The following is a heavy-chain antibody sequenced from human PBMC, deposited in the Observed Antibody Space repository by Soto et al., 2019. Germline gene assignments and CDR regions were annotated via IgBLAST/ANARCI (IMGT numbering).Heavy chain of an antibody. V-gene: IGHV1-3*01. CDR2: INAGNGNT. CDR3: TRPSRTRVHDC. J-gene: IGHJ4*02. CDR1: GYTFTSYA. D-gene: IGHD1-1*01. Sequence: ASVKVSCKASGYTFTSYAMHWVRQAPGQRLEWMGWINAGNGNTKYSQKFQGRVTITRDTSARTAYMELSSLRSEDTAVYYFTRPSRTRVHDCWVLGTPVTVSS.